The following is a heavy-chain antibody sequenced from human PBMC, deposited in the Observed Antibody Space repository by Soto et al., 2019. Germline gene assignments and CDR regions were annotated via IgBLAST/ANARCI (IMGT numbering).Heavy chain of an antibody. CDR1: GFTFSSYG. V-gene: IGHV3-33*01. Sequence: GGSLRLSCAASGFTFSSYGMHWVRQAPGKGLEWVAVIWFDGSNKYYADSVKGRFTISRDNSKNTVYLQMNSLRAEDTAVYYCARDPYCSSTSCYERGYNWFDPWGQGTLVTVSS. D-gene: IGHD2-2*01. CDR2: IWFDGSNK. J-gene: IGHJ5*02. CDR3: ARDPYCSSTSCYERGYNWFDP.